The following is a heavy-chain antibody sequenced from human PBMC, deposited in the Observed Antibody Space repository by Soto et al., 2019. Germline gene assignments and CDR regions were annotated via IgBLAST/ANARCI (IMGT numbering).Heavy chain of an antibody. Sequence: QVQLVESGGGLVKPGGSLRLSCAASGFTFSDYYMSWIRQAPGKGLEWVSYISSSSSYTNYADSVKGRFTISRDNAKSSLYLQMNSLRAEDTAVYYCARARDSSGYYYYFDYWGQGTLVTVSS. J-gene: IGHJ4*02. CDR3: ARARDSSGYYYYFDY. CDR2: ISSSSSYT. CDR1: GFTFSDYY. D-gene: IGHD3-22*01. V-gene: IGHV3-11*05.